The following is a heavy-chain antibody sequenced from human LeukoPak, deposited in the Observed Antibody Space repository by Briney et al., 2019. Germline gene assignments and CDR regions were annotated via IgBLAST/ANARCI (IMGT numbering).Heavy chain of an antibody. V-gene: IGHV1-18*01. J-gene: IGHJ6*03. CDR3: ARTVVWGSSKWDLLYYYYMDV. CDR2: ISAYNGNT. CDR1: GYTFTSYG. Sequence: GASVKVSCKASGYTFTSYGISWVRQAPGQGLEWMGWISAYNGNTNYAQKLQGRVTMTTDTSTSTAYMELRSLRSDDTAVYYCARTVVWGSSKWDLLYYYYMDVWGKGTTVTISS. D-gene: IGHD1-26*01.